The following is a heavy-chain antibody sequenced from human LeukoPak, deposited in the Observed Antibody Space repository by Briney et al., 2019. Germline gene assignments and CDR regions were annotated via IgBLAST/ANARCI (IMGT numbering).Heavy chain of an antibody. CDR2: IYYSGST. CDR1: GGSISSGDYY. V-gene: IGHV4-30-4*01. Sequence: PSETPSPTCTVSGGSISSGDYYWSWIRQPPGKGLEWIGHIYYSGSTYYNPSLKSRVTISVDTSKNQFSLKLSSVTAADTAVYYCARDGATTGFSWFDPWGQGTLVTVSS. J-gene: IGHJ5*02. CDR3: ARDGATTGFSWFDP. D-gene: IGHD4-17*01.